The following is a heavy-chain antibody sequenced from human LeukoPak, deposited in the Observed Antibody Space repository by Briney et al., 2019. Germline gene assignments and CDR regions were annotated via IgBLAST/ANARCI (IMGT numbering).Heavy chain of an antibody. CDR3: ARENRSTSCCFDY. J-gene: IGHJ4*02. V-gene: IGHV3-7*01. Sequence: GGSLRLSCAASGFTFSTYWMSWFRQAPGKGLEWVANIRQDGSEKYYVDSVKGQFTISRDNAKNSLYLQMTSLRAEDTAVYYCARENRSTSCCFDYWSQGTLVTVSS. D-gene: IGHD2-2*01. CDR1: GFTFSTYW. CDR2: IRQDGSEK.